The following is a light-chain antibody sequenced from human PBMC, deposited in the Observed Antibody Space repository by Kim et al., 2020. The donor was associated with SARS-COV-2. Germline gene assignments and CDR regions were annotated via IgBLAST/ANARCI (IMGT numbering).Light chain of an antibody. V-gene: IGLV1-36*01. J-gene: IGLJ3*02. CDR3: ASWDDSLTGLV. CDR1: SSNIGSNA. Sequence: QTVLTQPPSVSGAPRQRVTISCSGSSSNIGSNAVNWYQQLPGKSPKLLIYYDDLRPSGVSDRFSGSRSRTSASLAISGLQSEDEADYYCASWDDSLTGLVFGGGTRLTVL. CDR2: YDD.